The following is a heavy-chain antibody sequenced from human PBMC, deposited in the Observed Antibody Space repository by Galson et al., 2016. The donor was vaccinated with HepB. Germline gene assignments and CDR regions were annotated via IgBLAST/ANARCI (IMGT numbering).Heavy chain of an antibody. V-gene: IGHV4-61*03. J-gene: IGHJ4*02. CDR1: GGSVSRGGYY. CDR2: IFHSGRI. D-gene: IGHD5-12*01. Sequence: SETLSLTCTVSGGSVSRGGYYWSWIRQHPGQGLEWIGQIFHSGRINYNPSLASPATVLVDTSNNHFPLRLTSVTAADTALYYCARQYRGGPSDFWGQGTLVTVSS. CDR3: ARQYRGGPSDF.